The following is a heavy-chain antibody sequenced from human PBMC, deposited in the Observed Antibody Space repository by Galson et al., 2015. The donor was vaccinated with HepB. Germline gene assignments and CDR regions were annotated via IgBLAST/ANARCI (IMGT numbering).Heavy chain of an antibody. CDR1: GYTFPNFG. J-gene: IGHJ5*01. D-gene: IGHD3-9*01. CDR2: INPYNGNT. V-gene: IGHV1-18*04. CDR3: ARLPYYDILTGYYGERNWFDS. Sequence: SVKVSCKASGYTFPNFGISWVRQAPGQGLEWMAWINPYNGNTDYAQKFQGRVTVTTDTSTSTAYMELRSLRSDDTAVYYCARLPYYDILTGYYGERNWFDSWGQGTLVSVSS.